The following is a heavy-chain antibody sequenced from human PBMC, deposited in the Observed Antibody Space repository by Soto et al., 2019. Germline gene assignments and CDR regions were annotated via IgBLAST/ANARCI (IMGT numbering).Heavy chain of an antibody. D-gene: IGHD6-6*01. Sequence: QVQLVESGGGVVQPGRSLRLSCAASGFTFSSYAMHWVRQATGKGLEWVAVISYDGSNKYYADSVKGRFTISRDNSKNTLYLQMNSLRAEDTAVYYCARDLFGSSSPPLYYYYGMDVWGQGTTVTVSS. J-gene: IGHJ6*02. CDR2: ISYDGSNK. V-gene: IGHV3-30-3*01. CDR3: ARDLFGSSSPPLYYYYGMDV. CDR1: GFTFSSYA.